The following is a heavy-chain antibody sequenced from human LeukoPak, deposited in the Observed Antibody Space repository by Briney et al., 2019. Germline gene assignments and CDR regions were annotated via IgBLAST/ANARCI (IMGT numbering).Heavy chain of an antibody. J-gene: IGHJ4*02. CDR1: GFTFSSYG. CDR2: ISGSGGST. V-gene: IGHV3-23*01. D-gene: IGHD4-17*01. CDR3: AKVLYDYGDYYFDY. Sequence: GGSLRLSCAASGFTFSSYGMSWVRQAPGKGLEWVSAISGSGGSTYYADSVKGRFTISRDNSKNTLYLQMNSLRAEDTAVYYCAKVLYDYGDYYFDYWGQGTLVTVSS.